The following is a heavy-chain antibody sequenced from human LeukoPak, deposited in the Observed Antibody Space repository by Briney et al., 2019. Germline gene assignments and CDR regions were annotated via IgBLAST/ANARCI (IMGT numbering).Heavy chain of an antibody. Sequence: SETLSLTCTVSGGSISSYYWSWIRQPPGKGLEWVGYISYSGSTNYNPSLKSRVTISIDTSKNQFSLRLNSVTAADTAVYYCARSIGDIVATISLGHDNWFDPWGQGTLVTVSS. D-gene: IGHD5-12*01. CDR3: ARSIGDIVATISLGHDNWFDP. J-gene: IGHJ5*02. CDR1: GGSISSYY. CDR2: ISYSGST. V-gene: IGHV4-59*08.